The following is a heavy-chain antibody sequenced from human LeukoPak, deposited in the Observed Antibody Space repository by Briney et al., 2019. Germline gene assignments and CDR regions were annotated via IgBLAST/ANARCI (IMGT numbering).Heavy chain of an antibody. V-gene: IGHV4-4*07. CDR1: GGPITNSY. CDR2: IHATGST. CDR3: ARILDRDI. Sequence: PSETPSLICTVSGGPITNSYWSWIRHSAGTGMEWIGRIHATGSTDYSPSLKSRVSMSLDMPTKQFSLTLSAVTAADTATYYCARILDRDIWGQGTLVTVSP. D-gene: IGHD3-22*01. J-gene: IGHJ3*02.